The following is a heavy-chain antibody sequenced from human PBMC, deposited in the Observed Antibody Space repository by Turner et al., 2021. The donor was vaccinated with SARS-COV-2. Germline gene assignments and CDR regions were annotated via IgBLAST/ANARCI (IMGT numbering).Heavy chain of an antibody. CDR2: INSDGSST. V-gene: IGHV3-74*01. CDR3: VREIIVVVPAADY. D-gene: IGHD2-2*01. Sequence: EVKLVESGGGLVQPGGSLRLSCAASGFTFSSYWMHWVRQAPGKGLVWVSRINSDGSSTSYADSVKGRFTISRDNAKNTLYLQMNSLRAEDTAVYYCVREIIVVVPAADYWGQGTLVTVSS. J-gene: IGHJ4*02. CDR1: GFTFSSYW.